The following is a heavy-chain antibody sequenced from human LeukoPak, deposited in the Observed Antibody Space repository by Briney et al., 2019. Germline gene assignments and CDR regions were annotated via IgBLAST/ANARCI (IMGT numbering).Heavy chain of an antibody. CDR1: EFTVSRNY. CDR2: IFSNGDR. CDR3: RRDQMNY. V-gene: IGHV3-53*01. Sequence: SGGSLRLSCTVSEFTVSRNYMVWVRQAPGKGLEWVSLIFSNGDRHYTDSVKGRFTISRDTSKKRVYHQMNSLRVEHTAMYYCRRDQMNYWGQGALVTVSS. J-gene: IGHJ4*02. D-gene: IGHD5-24*01.